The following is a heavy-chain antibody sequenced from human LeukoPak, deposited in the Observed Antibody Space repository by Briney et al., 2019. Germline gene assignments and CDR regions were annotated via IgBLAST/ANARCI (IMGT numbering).Heavy chain of an antibody. CDR3: ARLPAYYGSGSYYNVLDYFDY. V-gene: IGHV4-34*01. Sequence: PSETLSLTCAVYGGSFIGYYWSWIRQPPGKGLEWIGEINHSGSTNYNPSLKSRVTISVDTSKNQFSLKLSSVTAADTAVYYCARLPAYYGSGSYYNVLDYFDYWGQGTLVTVSS. CDR2: INHSGST. CDR1: GGSFIGYY. J-gene: IGHJ4*02. D-gene: IGHD3-10*01.